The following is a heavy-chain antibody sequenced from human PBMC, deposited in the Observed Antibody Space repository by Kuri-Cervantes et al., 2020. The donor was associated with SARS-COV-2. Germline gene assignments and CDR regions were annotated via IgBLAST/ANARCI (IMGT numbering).Heavy chain of an antibody. CDR3: AKALEGGATSLYYYYYYMDV. Sequence: GGSLRLSCAASGFTFSSYAMSWVRQAPGKGLEWVSAISGSGGSTYYADSVKDRFTISRDNSKNTLYLQMNSLRAEDTAVYYCAKALEGGATSLYYYYYYMDVWGKGTTVTVSS. V-gene: IGHV3-23*01. CDR2: ISGSGGST. D-gene: IGHD1-26*01. J-gene: IGHJ6*03. CDR1: GFTFSSYA.